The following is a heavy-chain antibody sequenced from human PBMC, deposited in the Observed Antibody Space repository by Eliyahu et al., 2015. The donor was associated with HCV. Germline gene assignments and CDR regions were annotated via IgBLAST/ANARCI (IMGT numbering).Heavy chain of an antibody. CDR1: GGSISNNYYY. D-gene: IGHD6-19*01. J-gene: IGHJ4*02. CDR3: GRHVINTGWYEI. Sequence: QLHLQESGPGLVKPSETLSVTCAASGGSISNNYYYWGWIRQHPGKGLEWIASIHYSGSTYYNPSLKTRATISIATSKNQFSLRLNSVTAADTAVYYCGRHVINTGWYEIWDQGTLVTVSS. V-gene: IGHV4-39*01. CDR2: IHYSGST.